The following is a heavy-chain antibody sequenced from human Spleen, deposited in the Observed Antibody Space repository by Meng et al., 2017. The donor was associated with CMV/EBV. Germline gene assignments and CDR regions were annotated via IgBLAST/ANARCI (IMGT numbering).Heavy chain of an antibody. D-gene: IGHD3-3*01. J-gene: IGHJ4*02. CDR3: ARGGGKTYYDFWSAYYMN. CDR1: GYTFTDFY. Sequence: ASVKVSCKASGYTFTDFYIHWVRLAPGQGLEWMGRINPYSGDTHFAQNFQGRVTMTRDTSISTAYMELSSLRSDDTAVYYCARGGGKTYYDFWSAYYMNWGQGTLVTVSS. CDR2: INPYSGDT. V-gene: IGHV1-2*02.